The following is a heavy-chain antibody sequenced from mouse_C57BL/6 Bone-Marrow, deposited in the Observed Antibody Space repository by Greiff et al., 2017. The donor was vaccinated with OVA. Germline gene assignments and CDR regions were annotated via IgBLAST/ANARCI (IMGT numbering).Heavy chain of an antibody. CDR2: IDPSDSET. CDR3: ARGYSNYLDY. V-gene: IGHV1-52*01. CDR1: GYTFTSYW. Sequence: QVQLQQPGAELVMPGASVKLSCKASGYTFTSYWMHWVKQRPIQGLEWIGNIDPSDSETHYNQKFKDKATLTVDKSSSTAYMQLSSLTSEDSAVYYCARGYSNYLDYWGQGTTLTVSS. D-gene: IGHD2-5*01. J-gene: IGHJ2*01.